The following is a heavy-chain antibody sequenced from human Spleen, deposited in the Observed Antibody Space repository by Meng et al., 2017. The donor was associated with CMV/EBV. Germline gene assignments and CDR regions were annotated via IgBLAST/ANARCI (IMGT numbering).Heavy chain of an antibody. D-gene: IGHD3-22*01. V-gene: IGHV3-23*01. J-gene: IGHJ6*02. CDR3: AREVPYYYDTSGRMEGYGMDV. CDR1: GFTFSSYA. CDR2: LAGDDFET. Sequence: GGSLRLSCAASGFTFSSYAMSWVHQAPGKGLEWVSGLAGDDFETHYADSVKGRFTISRDNFKKMLYLQMNSLRTEDTAVYYCAREVPYYYDTSGRMEGYGMDVWGQGTTVTVSS.